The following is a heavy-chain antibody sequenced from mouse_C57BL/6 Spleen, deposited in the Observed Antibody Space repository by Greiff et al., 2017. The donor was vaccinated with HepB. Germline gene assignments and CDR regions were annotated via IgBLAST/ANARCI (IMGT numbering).Heavy chain of an antibody. D-gene: IGHD1-3*01. CDR3: ARSSSSSYYFDY. V-gene: IGHV1-72*01. CDR2: IDPNSGGT. CDR1: GYTFTSYW. J-gene: IGHJ2*01. Sequence: QVQLQQPGAELVKPGASVKLSCKASGYTFTSYWMYWVKQRPGRGLEWIGRIDPNSGGTKYTEKFKRKTTLTVDKPSSTAYMQLSSMTSEDSAVYYCARSSSSSYYFDYWGQGTTLTVSS.